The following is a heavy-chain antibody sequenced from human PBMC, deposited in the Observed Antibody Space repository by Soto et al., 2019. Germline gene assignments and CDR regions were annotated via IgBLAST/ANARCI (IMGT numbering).Heavy chain of an antibody. D-gene: IGHD3-22*01. CDR2: IYYTGSA. J-gene: IGHJ4*02. CDR3: ARHEVTMTYYFDY. V-gene: IGHV4-59*08. CDR1: GGSISSTY. Sequence: SETLSLTCTVSGGSISSTYWSWIRQPPGKGLEWIGYIYYTGSANYNPSLKSRVTISVDTSKNQFSLKLSSVTDADTAVYYCARHEVTMTYYFDYWGQGTLVTVSS.